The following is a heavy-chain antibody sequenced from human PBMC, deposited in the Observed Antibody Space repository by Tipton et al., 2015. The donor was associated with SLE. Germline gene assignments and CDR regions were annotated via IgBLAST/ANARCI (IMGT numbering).Heavy chain of an antibody. D-gene: IGHD5-18*01. CDR1: GGSFSDYY. J-gene: IGHJ3*02. Sequence: TLSLTCAVYGGSFSDYYWSWIRQPPGKGLEWIGYIYYSGSTYYNPSLKSRVTISVDTSKNQFSLKLSSVTAADTAVYYCARVKPNSYHDAFDIWGQGTMVTVSS. CDR3: ARVKPNSYHDAFDI. V-gene: IGHV4-59*08. CDR2: IYYSGST.